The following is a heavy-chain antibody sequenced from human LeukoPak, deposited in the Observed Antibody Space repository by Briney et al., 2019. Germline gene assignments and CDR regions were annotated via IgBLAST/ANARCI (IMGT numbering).Heavy chain of an antibody. CDR3: ARTELGYYYYYYMDV. CDR1: GYTFTSYT. V-gene: IGHV1-3*01. CDR2: INAGNGNT. J-gene: IGHJ6*03. D-gene: IGHD3-3*02. Sequence: ASVKVSCKASGYTFTSYTIHWVRQAPGQRLEWMGWINAGNGNTKYSQEFQDRVTITRDTSASTAYMELSSLRSDDTAVYYCARTELGYYYYYYMDVWGKGTTVTVSS.